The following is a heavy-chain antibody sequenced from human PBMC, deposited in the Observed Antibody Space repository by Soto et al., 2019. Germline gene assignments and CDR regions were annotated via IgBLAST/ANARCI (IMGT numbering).Heavy chain of an antibody. CDR1: GGSMSTSYY. D-gene: IGHD3-10*01. J-gene: IGHJ4*02. CDR3: ATLWFGEADY. Sequence: QLQLQESGPGLLKPSETLSLTCTVSGGSMSTSYYGGWIRQPPGKGLEWIGSIYYSGSTYYNPSLKSRVTISVDTSKNQFSLKLTSVTAADTSVYYCATLWFGEADYWGQGTLVTVSS. CDR2: IYYSGST. V-gene: IGHV4-39*01.